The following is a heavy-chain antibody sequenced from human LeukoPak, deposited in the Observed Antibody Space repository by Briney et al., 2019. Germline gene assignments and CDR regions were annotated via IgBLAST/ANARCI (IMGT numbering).Heavy chain of an antibody. CDR3: AKGFARGFDY. V-gene: IGHV3-30*18. J-gene: IGHJ4*02. Sequence: PGRSLRLSCAASGFTFSSYGMHWVRQAPGKGLEWVAVISYDGSNKYYADSVKGRFTISRDDSKNTLYLQMNSLRAEDTAVYYCAKGFARGFDYWGQGTLVTVSS. CDR2: ISYDGSNK. CDR1: GFTFSSYG. D-gene: IGHD3-10*01.